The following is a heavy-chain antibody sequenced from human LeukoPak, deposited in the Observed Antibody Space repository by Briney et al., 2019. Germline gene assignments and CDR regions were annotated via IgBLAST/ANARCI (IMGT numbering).Heavy chain of an antibody. V-gene: IGHV3-74*01. CDR1: GVTFSRYW. CDR3: ARALRQWLVLPLDY. J-gene: IGHJ4*02. CDR2: INSDGSYT. D-gene: IGHD6-19*01. Sequence: GGSLRLSCAASGVTFSRYWMHWVRQAPGKGLVWVSRINSDGSYTSYADFVKGRFTISRDNAKNTVYLQMSSLRAEDTAVYYCARALRQWLVLPLDYWGQGTLVTVSS.